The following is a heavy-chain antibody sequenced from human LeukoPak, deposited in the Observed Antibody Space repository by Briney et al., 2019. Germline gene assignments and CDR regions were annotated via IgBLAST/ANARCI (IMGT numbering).Heavy chain of an antibody. V-gene: IGHV4-34*01. Sequence: PSETLSLTCAVYGGSFSGYYWSWIRQPPGKGLEWIGEINHSGSTNYNPSLKSRVTISVDTSKNQFSLKLSSVTPEDTAVYFCARDMYGYYYDTWGQGTLVTVSS. CDR3: ARDMYGYYYDT. CDR1: GGSFSGYY. CDR2: INHSGST. D-gene: IGHD3-22*01. J-gene: IGHJ4*02.